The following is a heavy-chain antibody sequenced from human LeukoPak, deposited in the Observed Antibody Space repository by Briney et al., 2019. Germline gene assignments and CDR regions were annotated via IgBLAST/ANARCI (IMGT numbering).Heavy chain of an antibody. V-gene: IGHV1-24*01. CDR1: GYTLTELS. CDR2: FDPEDGET. D-gene: IGHD3-10*01. J-gene: IGHJ4*02. CDR3: ATDLRSTVRGVLDY. Sequence: ASVKVSCKVSGYTLTELSMHWVRQAPGKGLEWMGGFDPEDGETIYAQKFQGRVTMTEDTSTDTAYMELSSLRSEDTAVYYCATDLRSTVRGVLDYWGQGTLVTVSS.